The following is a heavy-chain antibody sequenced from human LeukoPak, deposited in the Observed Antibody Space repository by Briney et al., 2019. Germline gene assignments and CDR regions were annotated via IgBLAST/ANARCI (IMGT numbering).Heavy chain of an antibody. J-gene: IGHJ3*02. CDR2: IYYSGST. CDR1: GGSISSSSYY. V-gene: IGHV4-39*07. D-gene: IGHD5-12*01. Sequence: SETLSLTCTVSGGSISSSSYYWGWIRQPPGKGLEWIGSIYYSGSTYYNPSLKSRVTISVDTSKNQFSLKLSSVTAADTAVYYCARQGWLRSALDIWGQGTMVTVSS. CDR3: ARQGWLRSALDI.